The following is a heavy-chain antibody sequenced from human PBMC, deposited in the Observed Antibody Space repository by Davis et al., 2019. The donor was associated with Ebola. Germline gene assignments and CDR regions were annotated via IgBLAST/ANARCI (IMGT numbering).Heavy chain of an antibody. CDR3: ARGGASSKYFDY. CDR1: GGSLNNDF. CDR2: ISYTGTT. D-gene: IGHD3-16*01. V-gene: IGHV4-59*01. J-gene: IGHJ4*02. Sequence: PSETLSLTCTVSGGSLNNDFWSWIRQSPGEGLEWIGFISYTGTTNYNSSLKSRVTISVDTSKNQFSLKLSSVTAADTAIYYCARGGASSKYFDYWGQGSLVTVSS.